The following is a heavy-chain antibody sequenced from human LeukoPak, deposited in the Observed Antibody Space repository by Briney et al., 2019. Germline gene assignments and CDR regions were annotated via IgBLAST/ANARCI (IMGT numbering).Heavy chain of an antibody. D-gene: IGHD5-24*01. CDR1: GFTFSSCA. CDR3: ASCKDGYNYFGY. Sequence: PGGSLRLSCATSGFTFSSCAMIWVRQAPGKGLEWVASINGRDGRTFYADSVKGRFTISRDNPKNTLYLQMNSLRGEDTAVYYCASCKDGYNYFGYWGQGTLVTVSS. V-gene: IGHV3-23*01. J-gene: IGHJ4*02. CDR2: INGRDGRT.